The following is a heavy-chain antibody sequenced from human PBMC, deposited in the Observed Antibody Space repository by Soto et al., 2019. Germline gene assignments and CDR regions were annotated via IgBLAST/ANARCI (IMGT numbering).Heavy chain of an antibody. V-gene: IGHV1-2*02. J-gene: IGHJ4*02. CDR3: ARSVTGSGSYHY. D-gene: IGHD1-26*01. CDR1: GYTITVYY. CDR2: INPNSGGT. Sequence: VSVKVSCKASGYTITVYYMHWVRQAPGQGLEWMGWINPNSGGTNYAQKFQGRVTMTRDTSISTAYMELSRLRSDDTAVYYCARSVTGSGSYHYWGQGPLVTVSS.